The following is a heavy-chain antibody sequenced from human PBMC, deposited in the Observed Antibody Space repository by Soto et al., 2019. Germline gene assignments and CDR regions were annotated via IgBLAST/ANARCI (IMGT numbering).Heavy chain of an antibody. J-gene: IGHJ4*02. Sequence: SETLSLTCTVSGGSISSGGYYWSWIRQHPGKGLEWIGYIYYSGSTYYNPSLKSRVTISVDTSKNQFSLKLSSVTAADTAVYYCAREKRYCSSTSCYEFDYWGQGTLVTVSS. D-gene: IGHD2-2*01. CDR3: AREKRYCSSTSCYEFDY. V-gene: IGHV4-31*03. CDR2: IYYSGST. CDR1: GGSISSGGYY.